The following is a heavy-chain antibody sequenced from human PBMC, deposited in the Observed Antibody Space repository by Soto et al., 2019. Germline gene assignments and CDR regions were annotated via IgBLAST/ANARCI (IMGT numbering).Heavy chain of an antibody. D-gene: IGHD2-15*01. Sequence: QVRLVQSGAEVKKPGSSVKVSCKASGGTFSSYTISWVRQAPGQGLEWMGRIIPILGIANYAQKFQGRVTITADKSTSTAYMELSSLRSEDTAVYYCARDSNCSGGSCYSNYYYYYYMDVWGKGTTVTVSS. V-gene: IGHV1-69*08. CDR2: IIPILGIA. CDR1: GGTFSSYT. J-gene: IGHJ6*03. CDR3: ARDSNCSGGSCYSNYYYYYYMDV.